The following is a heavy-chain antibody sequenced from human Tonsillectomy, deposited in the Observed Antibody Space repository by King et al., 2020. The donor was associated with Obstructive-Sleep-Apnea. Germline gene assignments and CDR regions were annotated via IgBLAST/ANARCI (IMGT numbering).Heavy chain of an antibody. V-gene: IGHV3-30*04. D-gene: IGHD6-19*01. CDR2: ISYDGSNK. J-gene: IGHJ4*02. Sequence: VQLVESGGGVVQPGRSLRLSCAASGFTFSSYAMHWVRQAPGKGLEWVAVISYDGSNKYYADSVKGRFTISRDNSKNTLYLQMNSLRAEDTAVYYCARGGSSGWYGYWGQGTPVTVSS. CDR3: ARGGSSGWYGY. CDR1: GFTFSSYA.